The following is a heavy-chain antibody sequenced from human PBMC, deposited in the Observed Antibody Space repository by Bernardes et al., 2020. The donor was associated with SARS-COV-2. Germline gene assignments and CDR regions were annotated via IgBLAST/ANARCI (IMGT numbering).Heavy chain of an antibody. D-gene: IGHD4-17*01. CDR3: ARHRDYGDYGPDY. V-gene: IGHV5-10-1*01. CDR1: GYSFTSYW. J-gene: IGHJ4*02. Sequence: GESLKISCKGSGYSFTSYWINWVRQMPGKGLEWMGRIDPSDFYTNYSPSFQGHVTISADKSISTAYLQWSSLKASDTAMYYCARHRDYGDYGPDYWGQGTLVTVSS. CDR2: IDPSDFYT.